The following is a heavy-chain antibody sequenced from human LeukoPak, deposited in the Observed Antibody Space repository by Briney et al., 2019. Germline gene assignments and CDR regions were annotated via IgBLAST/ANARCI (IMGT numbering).Heavy chain of an antibody. CDR3: VKDSPPRYSGSPPAY. V-gene: IGHV3-74*01. J-gene: IGHJ4*02. D-gene: IGHD1-26*01. CDR1: GLTFSSHW. CDR2: ITNDGSST. Sequence: GGSLRLSCAASGLTFSSHWMHWVRQAPGEGLVWVSRITNDGSSTTYADSVKGRFTISRDNAKNSLYLQMNSLRADDTAVYYCVKDSPPRYSGSPPAYWGQGTLVTVSS.